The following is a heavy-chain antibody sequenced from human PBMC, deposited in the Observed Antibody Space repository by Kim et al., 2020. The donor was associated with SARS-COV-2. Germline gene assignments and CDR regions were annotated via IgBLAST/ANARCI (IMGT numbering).Heavy chain of an antibody. D-gene: IGHD3-3*01. CDR3: AKGTGITIFGVVIDWSTPDH. CDR2: ISGSGCST. Sequence: GGSLRLSCAASGFTFSSYAMSWVRQAPGKGLEWVSAISGSGCSTYYADSVKGRFTISRDNSKNTLYLQMNSLRAEDTAVYYCAKGTGITIFGVVIDWSTPDHWGQGTPVTVSS. V-gene: IGHV3-23*01. J-gene: IGHJ4*02. CDR1: GFTFSSYA.